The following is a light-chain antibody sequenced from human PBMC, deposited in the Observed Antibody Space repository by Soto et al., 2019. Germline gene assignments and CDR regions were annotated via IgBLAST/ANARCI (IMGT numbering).Light chain of an antibody. CDR1: QSVSSN. CDR3: QQYNNWPPVT. Sequence: EIVMTQSPATLSVSPGERATLSCRASQSVSSNLAWYQQKPCQAPRLLIYGASTRATGIPARFSGSGSGTEFTLTISSLQSEDFAVYYCQQYNNWPPVTFGQGTKVEIK. V-gene: IGKV3-15*01. CDR2: GAS. J-gene: IGKJ1*01.